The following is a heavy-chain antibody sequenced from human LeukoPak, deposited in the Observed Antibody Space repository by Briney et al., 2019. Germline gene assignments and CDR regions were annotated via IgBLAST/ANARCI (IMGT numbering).Heavy chain of an antibody. V-gene: IGHV3-7*01. CDR2: IRPDGSEK. D-gene: IGHD2-2*01. CDR1: GLTFRSSW. CDR3: ARLGYCSSTSCSIPTLDY. Sequence: GGSLKLSCAASGLTFRSSWMSWVRLAPGKGLEWVGNIRPDGSEKQYVDSVKGRFTISRDNAQNSLFLQMNSLRAEDTAVYYCARLGYCSSTSCSIPTLDYWGQGTLVTVSS. J-gene: IGHJ4*02.